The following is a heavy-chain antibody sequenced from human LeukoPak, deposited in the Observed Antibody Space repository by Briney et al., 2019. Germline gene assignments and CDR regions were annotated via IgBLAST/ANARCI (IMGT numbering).Heavy chain of an antibody. Sequence: SETLSLTCSVSSVSISNSNYYWGGIRQPPGKGLEWIGSIFYSGITDYNPSLKSRVTISVDTSQNHVSLKLNSVTAADTAVYFCARVEAFEWYPDYWGQGTLVTVSS. CDR2: IFYSGIT. V-gene: IGHV4-39*02. D-gene: IGHD3-3*01. CDR3: ARVEAFEWYPDY. CDR1: SVSISNSNYY. J-gene: IGHJ4*02.